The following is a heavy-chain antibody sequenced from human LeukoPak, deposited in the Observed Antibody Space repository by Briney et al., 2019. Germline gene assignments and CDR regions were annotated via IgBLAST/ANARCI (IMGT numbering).Heavy chain of an antibody. CDR1: GFTFSSYW. J-gene: IGHJ4*02. D-gene: IGHD3-22*01. CDR2: IKQDGSEK. CDR3: ARDTYYYYDSSGQTDY. Sequence: GGSLRLSCAASGFTFSSYWMSWVRQAPGKGLEWVANIKQDGSEKYYVDSVKGRFTISRDNAKNSLYLQMNSLRPEDSAMYYCARDTYYYYDSSGQTDYWGQGTLVTVSS. V-gene: IGHV3-7*01.